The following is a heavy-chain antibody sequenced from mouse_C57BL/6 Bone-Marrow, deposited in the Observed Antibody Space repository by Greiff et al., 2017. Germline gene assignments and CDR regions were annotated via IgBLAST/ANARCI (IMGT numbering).Heavy chain of an antibody. V-gene: IGHV1-61*01. CDR2: IYPSDSEP. J-gene: IGHJ3*01. Sequence: QLQLKPPGAELVRPGSSVKLSCKASGYTFTSYWMDWVKQRPGQGLEWIGNIYPSDSEPHYNQKLKDKATLTVDKSSSTAYMQLSSLTSEDSAVYYCARSGYYGSLFAYWGQGTLVTVSA. D-gene: IGHD1-1*01. CDR3: ARSGYYGSLFAY. CDR1: GYTFTSYW.